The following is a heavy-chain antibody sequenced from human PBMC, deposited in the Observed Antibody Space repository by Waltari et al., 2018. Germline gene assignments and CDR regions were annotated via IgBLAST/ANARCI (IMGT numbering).Heavy chain of an antibody. V-gene: IGHV3-23*03. D-gene: IGHD6-19*01. CDR2: IYSGVST. CDR1: GFTFSSYA. J-gene: IGHJ4*02. CDR3: AKDQVAGLRSY. Sequence: EVQLLESGGGLVQPGGSLRLSCAASGFTFSSYAMSWVRQAPGKGLEWVSVIYSGVSTYYADSVKGRFTISRDNSKNTLYLQMNSLRAEDTAVYYCAKDQVAGLRSYWGQGTLVTVSS.